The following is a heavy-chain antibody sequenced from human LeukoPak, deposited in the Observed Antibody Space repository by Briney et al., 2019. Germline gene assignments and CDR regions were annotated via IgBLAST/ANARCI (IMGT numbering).Heavy chain of an antibody. CDR2: IYYSRST. Sequence: SETLSLTCTVSGGSISSGDYYWSWIRQPPGKGLEWIGFIYYSRSTYYNPSLKSRVTISVDTSKNQFSLKLTSVTAADTAVYYCARGEGLRFLKWLSTHYYMDVWGKGTTVTVSS. J-gene: IGHJ6*03. D-gene: IGHD3-3*01. CDR3: ARGEGLRFLKWLSTHYYMDV. CDR1: GGSISSGDYY. V-gene: IGHV4-30-4*08.